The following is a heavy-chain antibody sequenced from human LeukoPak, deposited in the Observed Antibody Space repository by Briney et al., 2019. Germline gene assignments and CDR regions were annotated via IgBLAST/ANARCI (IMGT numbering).Heavy chain of an antibody. J-gene: IGHJ4*02. Sequence: GESLKISCKGSGYRFTNYWIGWVRQMPGKGLELMGSIYPGDSDVRYSPSFQGQVTISADKSFTTAYLRWRSLKASDTAIYYCARQGVYFSDSSAFYHWGQGTRVTVSS. CDR2: IYPGDSDV. D-gene: IGHD3-22*01. CDR3: ARQGVYFSDSSAFYH. CDR1: GYRFTNYW. V-gene: IGHV5-51*01.